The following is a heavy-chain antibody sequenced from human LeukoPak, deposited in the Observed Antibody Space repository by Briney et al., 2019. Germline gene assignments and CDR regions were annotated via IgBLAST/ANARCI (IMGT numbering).Heavy chain of an antibody. CDR3: ARAGNSGSYYPFDY. Sequence: SETLSLTCTVSGGSISSYYWSWIRQPPGKGLEWIGYIYYSGSTNYSPSLKSRVTISVDTSKNQFSLKLSSVTAADTAVYYCARAGNSGSYYPFDYWGQGTLVTVSS. V-gene: IGHV4-59*01. CDR2: IYYSGST. D-gene: IGHD1-26*01. CDR1: GGSISSYY. J-gene: IGHJ4*02.